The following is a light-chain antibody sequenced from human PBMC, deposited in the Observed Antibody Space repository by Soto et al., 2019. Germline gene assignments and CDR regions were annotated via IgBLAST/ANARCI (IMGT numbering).Light chain of an antibody. CDR1: SSDVGGYNY. CDR2: DVS. V-gene: IGLV2-14*01. Sequence: QYVLTQPASVSGSPGQSITISCTGTSSDVGGYNYVSWYQQHQGKAPKLMIYDVSNRPSGVSNRFSGSKSGNTASLTISGLQAEDEADYYCSSYTSSSTVVFGGGTKLTVL. J-gene: IGLJ2*01. CDR3: SSYTSSSTVV.